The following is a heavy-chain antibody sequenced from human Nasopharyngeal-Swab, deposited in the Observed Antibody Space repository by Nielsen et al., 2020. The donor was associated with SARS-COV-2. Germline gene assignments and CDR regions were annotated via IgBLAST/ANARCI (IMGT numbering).Heavy chain of an antibody. Sequence: VRQAPGKGLEWIGEICHHGNTNYNPSLKSRVTISVDKSKNQFSLSLRSVTAADTAVYYCARDVGDLSVFFDFWGQGTPVTVSS. J-gene: IGHJ4*02. CDR3: ARDVGDLSVFFDF. CDR2: ICHHGNT. D-gene: IGHD4-17*01. V-gene: IGHV4-4*02.